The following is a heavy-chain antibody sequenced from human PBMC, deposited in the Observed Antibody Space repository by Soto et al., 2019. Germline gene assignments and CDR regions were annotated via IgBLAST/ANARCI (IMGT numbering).Heavy chain of an antibody. CDR1: GFTFTSYA. Sequence: GGSLRLSCAASGFTFTSYAMHWVRQAPGKGLEYVSAISSNGGSTYYVDSVKGRFFISRDNSKNTLYLQMGSLRTEDTAVYYCARGPHVLRFLDDWFDPWGQGTLVTVSS. CDR2: ISSNGGST. J-gene: IGHJ5*02. D-gene: IGHD3-3*01. V-gene: IGHV3-64*02. CDR3: ARGPHVLRFLDDWFDP.